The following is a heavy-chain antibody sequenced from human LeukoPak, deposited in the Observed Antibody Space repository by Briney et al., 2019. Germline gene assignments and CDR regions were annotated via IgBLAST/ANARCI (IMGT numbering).Heavy chain of an antibody. V-gene: IGHV3-23*01. Sequence: GGSLRLSCAASGFTFSSYAMSWVRQAPGKGLEWVSAISGSGGSTYYADSVKGRFTISRDNSKNTLYLQMNSLRAEDTVVYYCSHSEQVGASPPYDYWGQGTLVTVSS. J-gene: IGHJ4*02. D-gene: IGHD1-26*01. CDR1: GFTFSSYA. CDR3: SHSEQVGASPPYDY. CDR2: ISGSGGST.